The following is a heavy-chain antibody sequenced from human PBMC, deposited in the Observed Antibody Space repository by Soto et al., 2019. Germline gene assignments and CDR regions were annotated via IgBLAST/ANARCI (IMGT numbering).Heavy chain of an antibody. CDR3: ARGRVVTALLYYYYYMDV. Sequence: SETLSLTCAVSGGSFSGYYWSWFRQPPGKGLEWIGEINHSGSTNYNPSLKSRVTISVDTSKNQFSLKLSSVTAADTAVHYCARGRVVTALLYYYYYMDVWGKGTTVTVSS. CDR2: INHSGST. CDR1: GGSFSGYY. J-gene: IGHJ6*03. V-gene: IGHV4-34*01. D-gene: IGHD2-21*02.